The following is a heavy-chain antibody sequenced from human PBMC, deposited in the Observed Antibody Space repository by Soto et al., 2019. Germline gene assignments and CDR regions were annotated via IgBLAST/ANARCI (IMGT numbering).Heavy chain of an antibody. V-gene: IGHV4-59*01. Sequence: SETLSLTCTVSGGSINSYYWSWIRQPPGKGLEWFGYIYYSGSTNYNPSLKSRVTISVDTSKNQFSLKLSSVTAADTAVYYCARRYCSSGSCYSSFDYWGQGTLVTVS. CDR3: ARRYCSSGSCYSSFDY. J-gene: IGHJ4*02. CDR1: GGSINSYY. CDR2: IYYSGST. D-gene: IGHD2-15*01.